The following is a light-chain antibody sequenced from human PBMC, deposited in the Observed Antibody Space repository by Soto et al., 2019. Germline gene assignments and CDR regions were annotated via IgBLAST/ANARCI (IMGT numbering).Light chain of an antibody. CDR3: QQYGSSPQVT. J-gene: IGKJ5*01. CDR2: GAS. CDR1: QSVSSSY. Sequence: VVWTHFQSTLSLSPYYGATLSFMSVQSVSSSYLACYQQKPGQAPRLLIYGASSRATGIPDRFSGSGSGTDVTLTISRLEPEDFAVYYCQQYGSSPQVTFGQGTRLEIK. V-gene: IGKV3-20*01.